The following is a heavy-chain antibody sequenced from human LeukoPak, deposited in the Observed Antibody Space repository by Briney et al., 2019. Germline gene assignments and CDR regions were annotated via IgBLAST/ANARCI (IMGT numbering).Heavy chain of an antibody. D-gene: IGHD1-7*01. J-gene: IGHJ5*02. CDR3: ARGAKRYNWNYGLVNWFDP. V-gene: IGHV4-34*01. CDR1: GGSFSGYY. Sequence: SETLSLTCAVYGGSFSGYYWSWIRQPPGKGLEWIGEINHSGSTNYNPSLKSRVTISVDTPKNQFSLKLSSVTAADTAVYYCARGAKRYNWNYGLVNWFDPWGQGTLVTVSS. CDR2: INHSGST.